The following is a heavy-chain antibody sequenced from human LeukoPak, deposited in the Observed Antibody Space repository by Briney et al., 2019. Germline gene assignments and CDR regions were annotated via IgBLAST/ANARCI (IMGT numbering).Heavy chain of an antibody. J-gene: IGHJ4*02. Sequence: GGSLRLSCAASGFTFSTYAMSWVRQAPGKGLEWVSAISGSGGSTYYANSVKGRFTISRDNSKNTLYLQMNSLRAEDTAVYYCAKDHILRYFDWSPEYYFDYWGQGTLVTVSS. CDR3: AKDHILRYFDWSPEYYFDY. CDR1: GFTFSTYA. CDR2: ISGSGGST. D-gene: IGHD3-9*01. V-gene: IGHV3-23*01.